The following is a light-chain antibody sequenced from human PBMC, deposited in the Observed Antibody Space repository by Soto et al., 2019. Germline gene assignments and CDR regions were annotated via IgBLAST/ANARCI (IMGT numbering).Light chain of an antibody. CDR2: SNN. J-gene: IGLJ2*01. Sequence: QYVLTQPPSASGTPGQSVTISCSGSSSKIGSNNVNWYQQLPGTAPKLLIYSNNQRPSGVPDRFSGSKSGTSASLAISGLQSEDEADDYCGVWDDSRKGVVFVGGTKLPVL. CDR1: SSKIGSNN. V-gene: IGLV1-44*01. CDR3: GVWDDSRKGVV.